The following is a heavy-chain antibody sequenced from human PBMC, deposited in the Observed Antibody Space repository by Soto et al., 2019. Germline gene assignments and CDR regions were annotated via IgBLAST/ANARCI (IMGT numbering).Heavy chain of an antibody. J-gene: IGHJ6*02. CDR2: ISGFGGSI. D-gene: IGHD1-1*01. CDR1: GFTFTNYA. Sequence: PGGSLRLSCAASGFTFTNYAMSWVRQAPGKGLKWVSAISGFGGSIYYADSVEGRFTISRDTSKNTLYLQMNSLRAEDTAVYYCAKGTTRNYYYGMDVWGQGITVTVSS. V-gene: IGHV3-23*01. CDR3: AKGTTRNYYYGMDV.